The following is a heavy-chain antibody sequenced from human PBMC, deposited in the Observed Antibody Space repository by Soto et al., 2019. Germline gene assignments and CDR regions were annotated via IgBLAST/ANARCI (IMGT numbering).Heavy chain of an antibody. CDR2: INAGNGNT. CDR1: GYTFTSYA. D-gene: IGHD3-9*01. Sequence: ASVKVSCKASGYTFTSYAMHWVRQAPGQRLEWMGWINAGNGNTKYSQKFQGRVTITRDTSASTAYMELSSLRSEDTAVYYCARDGGAYYDILTVYYYYYYMDVWGKGTTVTVSS. V-gene: IGHV1-3*01. J-gene: IGHJ6*03. CDR3: ARDGGAYYDILTVYYYYYYMDV.